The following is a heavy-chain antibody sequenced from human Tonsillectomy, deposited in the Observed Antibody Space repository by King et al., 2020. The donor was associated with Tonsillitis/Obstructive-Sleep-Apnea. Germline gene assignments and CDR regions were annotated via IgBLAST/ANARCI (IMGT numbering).Heavy chain of an antibody. CDR3: AREGDFRGGYPRGYYMDV. CDR1: GFTFSDHY. CDR2: TRNKANNYIT. D-gene: IGHD3-3*01. V-gene: IGHV3-72*01. Sequence: VQLVESGGGLVQPGGSLRLSCAASGFTFSDHYMDWVRQATGKGLEGVGRTRNKANNYITKYAASVKGRFTISRDDSKNSLYLQMNSLKTDDTAVYYCAREGDFRGGYPRGYYMDVWGEGTTVTVSS. J-gene: IGHJ6*03.